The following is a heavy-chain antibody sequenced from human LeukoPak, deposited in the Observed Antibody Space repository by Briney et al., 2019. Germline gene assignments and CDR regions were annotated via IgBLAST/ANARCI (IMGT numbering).Heavy chain of an antibody. CDR2: ISGSGGST. CDR3: AKDPAGKGWLQSAPFDY. D-gene: IGHD5-24*01. J-gene: IGHJ4*02. V-gene: IGHV3-23*01. Sequence: PGGSLRLSCAASGFTFSSYAMSWVRQAPGKGLEWVSAISGSGGSTYYADSVKGRFTISRDNSKNTLYLQMNSLRAEDTAVYYCAKDPAGKGWLQSAPFDYWGQGTLVTVSS. CDR1: GFTFSSYA.